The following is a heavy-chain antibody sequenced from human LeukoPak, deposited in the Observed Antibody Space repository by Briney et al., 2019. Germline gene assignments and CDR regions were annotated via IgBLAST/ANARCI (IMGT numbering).Heavy chain of an antibody. Sequence: SETLSLTCAVYGGSFSDYYWSWIRQPPGKGLEWIGEINHSGSTNYNPSLKSRVTISVDTSKNQFSLKLSSVTAADTAVYYCARDLERPYYFDYWGQGTLVTVSS. D-gene: IGHD1-1*01. CDR1: GGSFSDYY. CDR3: ARDLERPYYFDY. J-gene: IGHJ4*02. CDR2: INHSGST. V-gene: IGHV4-34*01.